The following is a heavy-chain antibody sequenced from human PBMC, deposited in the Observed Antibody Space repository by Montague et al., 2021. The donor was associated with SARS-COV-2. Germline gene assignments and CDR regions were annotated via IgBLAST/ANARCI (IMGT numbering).Heavy chain of an antibody. Sequence: SETLSLTCAVYGGSFSGYYWTWIRQSPGKGLEWIAEINHSGTTNYNFNPSLRSRVTISVDTSKSQFSLKLSSVTAADTGVYYCARWDPQTLTLIGLRGKSASDXWGQGTLVTLSS. V-gene: IGHV4-34*01. D-gene: IGHD4-23*01. CDR3: ARWDPQTLTLIGLRGKSASDX. J-gene: IGHJ4*02. CDR2: INHSGTT. CDR1: GGSFSGYY.